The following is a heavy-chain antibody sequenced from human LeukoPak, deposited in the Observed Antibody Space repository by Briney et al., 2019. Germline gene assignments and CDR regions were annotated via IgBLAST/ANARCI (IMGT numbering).Heavy chain of an antibody. V-gene: IGHV3-9*01. J-gene: IGHJ4*02. CDR1: GFTFDDYA. CDR2: ISWNSGSI. Sequence: HPGRSLRLSCAASGFTFDDYAMHWVRQAPGKGLEWVSGISWNSGSIGYADSVKGRFTISRDNAKNSLYLQMNSLRAEDTALYYCAKDSSSWYDFSFVFDYWGQGTLVTVSS. CDR3: AKDSSSWYDFSFVFDY. D-gene: IGHD6-13*01.